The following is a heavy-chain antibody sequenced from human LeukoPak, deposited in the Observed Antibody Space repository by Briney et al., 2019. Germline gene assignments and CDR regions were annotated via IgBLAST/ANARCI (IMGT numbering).Heavy chain of an antibody. Sequence: GGSLRLSCAATGFTFSAFGMHWVRQAPGKGLEWVAFIRYDGSNQYYEDSVKGRFTISRDNSKNEVYLEVSRLRPEDSALYYCVKDYFYDADEAWGRGTLVTVSS. D-gene: IGHD3-22*01. CDR2: IRYDGSNQ. J-gene: IGHJ5*02. V-gene: IGHV3-30*02. CDR1: GFTFSAFG. CDR3: VKDYFYDADEA.